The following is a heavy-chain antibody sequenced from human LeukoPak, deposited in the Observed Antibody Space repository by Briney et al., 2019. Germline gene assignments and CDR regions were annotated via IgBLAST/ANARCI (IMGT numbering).Heavy chain of an antibody. V-gene: IGHV1-69*04. CDR2: IIPILGIA. CDR1: GYTFTSYG. J-gene: IGHJ4*02. CDR3: AREVIYGDYLDY. Sequence: SVKVSCKASGYTFTSYGISWVRQAPGQGLEWMGRIIPILGIANYAQKFQGRVTITADKSTSTAYMELSSLRSEDTAVYYCAREVIYGDYLDYWGQGTLVTVSS. D-gene: IGHD4-17*01.